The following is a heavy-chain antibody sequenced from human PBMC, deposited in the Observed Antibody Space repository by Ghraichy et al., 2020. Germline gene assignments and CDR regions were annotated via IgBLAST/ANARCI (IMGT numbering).Heavy chain of an antibody. CDR2: TSYDGSNK. Sequence: GGSLRLSCAVSGFTFSRYGMHWVRQAPGKGLEWVAVTSYDGSNKNFADSVKGRFTISRDNSKNTLYLQMNSLRAEDTAVYYCAKERESSGYYSFRGDYYGMDVWGQRTTVAVSS. CDR1: GFTFSRYG. V-gene: IGHV3-30*18. J-gene: IGHJ6*02. CDR3: AKERESSGYYSFRGDYYGMDV. D-gene: IGHD3-22*01.